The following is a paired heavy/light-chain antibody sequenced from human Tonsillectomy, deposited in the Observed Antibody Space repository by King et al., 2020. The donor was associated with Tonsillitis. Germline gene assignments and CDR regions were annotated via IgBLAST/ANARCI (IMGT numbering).Heavy chain of an antibody. CDR2: IKYDGSEM. CDR1: GFTFSFYS. Sequence: EVQLVDSGGDLVQPGGSLRLSCEASGFTFSFYSMSWVRQAPGKGLEWVANIKYDGSEMHYVDSVKGRFTISRDNAKNSVFLQMSSLRVEDTAVYYCVRDVGAKGLEYFRYWGQGTLVTVAS. V-gene: IGHV3-7*01. CDR3: VRDVGAKGLEYFRY. J-gene: IGHJ1*01. D-gene: IGHD4-17*01.
Light chain of an antibody. V-gene: IGKV3-11*01. J-gene: IGKJ2*01. CDR3: QQRYNGYT. CDR1: QTVGNY. Sequence: EIVLTQSPATLSLSPGERATLSCRASQTVGNYLAWYQQRPGQAPRLLIYDASNRATDIPARFSGSGSGTDFTLTISSLEPEDFAVYYCQQRYNGYTFGQGTKLEIK. CDR2: DAS.